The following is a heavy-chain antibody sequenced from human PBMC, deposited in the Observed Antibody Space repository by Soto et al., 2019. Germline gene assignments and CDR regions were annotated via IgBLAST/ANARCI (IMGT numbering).Heavy chain of an antibody. Sequence: VQLVQSGAEMQKPGSSVRVSCKASGGSFNGYFITWVRQAPGQGLEWVGRVIPMHGSESHARKFGDRNTLTAETLTNPDFLGLRRLLYKAMGVYYCATDITISGNRCYMDNWGKGTNVIVSS. CDR3: ATDITISGNRCYMDN. V-gene: IGHV1-69*08. CDR2: VIPMHGSE. CDR1: GGSFNGYF. J-gene: IGHJ6*03. D-gene: IGHD3-3*01.